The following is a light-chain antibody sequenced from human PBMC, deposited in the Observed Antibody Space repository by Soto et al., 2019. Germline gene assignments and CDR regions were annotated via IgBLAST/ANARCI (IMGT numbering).Light chain of an antibody. CDR3: SSYRSGSVVL. V-gene: IGLV2-14*01. CDR1: SSDVGGYNY. Sequence: QSVLTQPASVSGSPGQSITISCTGTSSDVGGYNYVSWYQQHSGKAPKLVIYGVSYRPSGVSARFSGSKFQNTASLTISGLQAEDEADYYCSSYRSGSVVLFGGGTKLTVL. J-gene: IGLJ3*02. CDR2: GVS.